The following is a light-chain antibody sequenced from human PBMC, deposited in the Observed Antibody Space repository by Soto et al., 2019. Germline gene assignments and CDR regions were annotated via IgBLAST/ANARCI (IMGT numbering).Light chain of an antibody. CDR3: QQYSDNWT. CDR2: KAS. V-gene: IGKV1-5*03. CDR1: QSIRSW. Sequence: DIQMTQSPSTLSASVGDRVTITCRASQSIRSWLAWYQQKPGTAPNLLIYKASTLQGGVPSRFSGSGSGTEFTLTISSLQPDDSAIYYCQQYSDNWTFGQGTKVEIK. J-gene: IGKJ1*01.